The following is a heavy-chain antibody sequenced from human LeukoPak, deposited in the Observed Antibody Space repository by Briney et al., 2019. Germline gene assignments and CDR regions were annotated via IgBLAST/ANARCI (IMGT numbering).Heavy chain of an antibody. CDR3: ARDASIAVAGTDY. CDR2: IIPIFGTA. V-gene: IGHV1-69*06. Sequence: SVKVSCKASGGTFSSYAISWLRQTPGQGLEWMGGIIPIFGTANYAQKFQGRVTITADKSTSTAYMELSSLRSEDTAVYYCARDASIAVAGTDYWGQGTLVTVSS. CDR1: GGTFSSYA. D-gene: IGHD6-19*01. J-gene: IGHJ4*02.